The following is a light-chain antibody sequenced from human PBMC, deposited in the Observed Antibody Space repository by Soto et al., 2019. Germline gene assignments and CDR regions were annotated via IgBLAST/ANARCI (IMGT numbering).Light chain of an antibody. CDR1: TGAVTSGHY. CDR3: LLSYSSAHV. CDR2: DTS. V-gene: IGLV7-46*01. Sequence: QAVVTQEPSLTVSPGGTVTLTCGSSTGAVTSGHYPYWFQQKPGQAPRTLIYDTSNKHSWTPARFPGSLLGGKAALTLSGAQPEDEADYYCLLSYSSAHVFGTGTRSPS. J-gene: IGLJ1*01.